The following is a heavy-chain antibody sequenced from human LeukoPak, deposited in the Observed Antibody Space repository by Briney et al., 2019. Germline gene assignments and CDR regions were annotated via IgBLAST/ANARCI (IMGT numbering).Heavy chain of an antibody. Sequence: PGGSLRLSCAASGFIFRNYGMHWVRQAPGKGLEWVAFLRNDESEIFYADSVKGRFTISRDNSKNTLYLQMSRLRDEDTAVYYCVKDTGRGDFWGQGTQVTVSS. D-gene: IGHD1-14*01. V-gene: IGHV3-30*02. J-gene: IGHJ4*02. CDR2: LRNDESEI. CDR1: GFIFRNYG. CDR3: VKDTGRGDF.